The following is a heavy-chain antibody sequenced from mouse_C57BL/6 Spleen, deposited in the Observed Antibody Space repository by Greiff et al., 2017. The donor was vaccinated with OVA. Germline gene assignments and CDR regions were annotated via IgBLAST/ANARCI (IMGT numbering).Heavy chain of an antibody. J-gene: IGHJ2*01. CDR3: ARKEGGGFEY. Sequence: QVQLQQSGAELARPGASVKLSCKASGYTFTSYGISWVKQRTGQGLEWIGEIYPRSGNTFYNEKFKGKATLTADKSSSTAYMELRSLTADDSAVYFCARKEGGGFEYWGQGTPLTVSS. CDR1: GYTFTSYG. CDR2: IYPRSGNT. D-gene: IGHD1-1*02. V-gene: IGHV1-81*01.